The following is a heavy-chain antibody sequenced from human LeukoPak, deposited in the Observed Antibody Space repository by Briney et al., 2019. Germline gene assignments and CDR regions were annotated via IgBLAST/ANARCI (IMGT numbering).Heavy chain of an antibody. CDR3: ARGGRRDYYDSSGADYCYYGMDV. CDR1: GGTFSSYA. V-gene: IGHV1-69*04. J-gene: IGHJ6*02. D-gene: IGHD3-22*01. Sequence: SVKVSCKASGGTFSSYAISWVRQAPGQGLEWMGRIIPILGIANYAQKFQGRVTITADKSTSTAYMELSSLRSEDTAVYYCARGGRRDYYDSSGADYCYYGMDVWGQGTTVTVSS. CDR2: IIPILGIA.